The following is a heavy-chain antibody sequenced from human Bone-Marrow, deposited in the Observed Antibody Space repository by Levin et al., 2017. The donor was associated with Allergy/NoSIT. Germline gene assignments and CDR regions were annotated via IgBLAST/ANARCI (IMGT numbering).Heavy chain of an antibody. J-gene: IGHJ4*02. CDR2: ISWNSGSI. D-gene: IGHD2-2*01. CDR1: GFTFDDYA. Sequence: PGGSLRLSCAASGFTFDDYAMHWVRQAPGKGLEWVSGISWNSGSIGYADSVKGRFTISRDNAKNSLYLQMNSLRAEDTALYYCAKDSLYRPAAVSLAYYFDYWGQGTLVTVSS. V-gene: IGHV3-9*01. CDR3: AKDSLYRPAAVSLAYYFDY.